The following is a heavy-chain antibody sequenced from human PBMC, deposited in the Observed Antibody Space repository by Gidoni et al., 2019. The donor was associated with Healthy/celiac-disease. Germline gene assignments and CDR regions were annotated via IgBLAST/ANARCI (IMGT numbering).Heavy chain of an antibody. Sequence: EVQLLESGGGLVQPGGSLRLSCAASGSTFSSYAMSWVRQAPGKGLGWVSAISGSGGSTYYADSVEGRFTISRDNSKNTLYLQMNSLRAEDTAVYYCAKVSDYGYYYYGMDVWGQGTTVTVSS. J-gene: IGHJ6*02. CDR2: ISGSGGST. D-gene: IGHD4-17*01. V-gene: IGHV3-23*01. CDR1: GSTFSSYA. CDR3: AKVSDYGYYYYGMDV.